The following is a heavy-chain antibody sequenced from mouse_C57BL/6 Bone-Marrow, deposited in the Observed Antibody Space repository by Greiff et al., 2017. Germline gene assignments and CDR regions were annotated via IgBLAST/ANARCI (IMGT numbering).Heavy chain of an antibody. V-gene: IGHV1-64*01. D-gene: IGHD2-5*01. CDR3: ARNAYYSNWDY. J-gene: IGHJ2*01. CDR1: GYTFTSYW. CDR2: IHPNSGST. Sequence: QVQLQQPGAELVKPGASVTLSCKASGYTFTSYWMHWVKQRPGQGLEWIGMIHPNSGSTNYNEKFKSKATLTVDKSSSTAYMQLSSLTSEDSAVFDCARNAYYSNWDYRGQGTTLTGSS.